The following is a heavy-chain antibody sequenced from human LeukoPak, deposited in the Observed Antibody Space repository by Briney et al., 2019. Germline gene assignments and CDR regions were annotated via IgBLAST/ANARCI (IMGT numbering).Heavy chain of an antibody. CDR2: INHSGST. CDR1: GGSFSGYY. D-gene: IGHD3-9*01. Sequence: SETLSLTCAVYGGSFSGYYWSWIRQPPGKGLEWIGEINHSGSTNYNPSLKSRVTISVDTSKNQFSLKLSSVTAADTAVYYCARGPLRYFDRNWFDPWGQGTLVTVSS. CDR3: ARGPLRYFDRNWFDP. V-gene: IGHV4-34*01. J-gene: IGHJ5*02.